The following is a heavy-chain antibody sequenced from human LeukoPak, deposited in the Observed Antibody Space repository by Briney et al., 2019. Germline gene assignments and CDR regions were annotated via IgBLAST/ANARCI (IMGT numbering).Heavy chain of an antibody. Sequence: GESLKISCEASGYISINYWIGWVRHVPGKGLDWMGLIHPGDSDTTYSPSFQGQVTTSSEKSITTAYLLWSSLQGSDTALYFCARVVVVTATHWYFDLWGRGSLVTVFS. CDR3: ARVVVVTATHWYFDL. CDR2: IHPGDSDT. J-gene: IGHJ2*01. V-gene: IGHV5-51*01. CDR1: GYISINYW. D-gene: IGHD2-21*02.